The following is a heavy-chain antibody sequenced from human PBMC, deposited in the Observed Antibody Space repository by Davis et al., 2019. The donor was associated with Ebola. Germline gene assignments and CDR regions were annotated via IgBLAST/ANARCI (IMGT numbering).Heavy chain of an antibody. D-gene: IGHD6-19*01. J-gene: IGHJ4*02. V-gene: IGHV5-51*01. CDR3: ARVGYSSGGGLYYFDY. Sequence: PGGSLRLSCKGSGYSFTSYWIGWVRQMPGKGLEWMGIIYPGDSDTRYSPSFQGQVTISADKSISTAYLQWSSLKASDTAMYYCARVGYSSGGGLYYFDYWGQGTLVTVSS. CDR1: GYSFTSYW. CDR2: IYPGDSDT.